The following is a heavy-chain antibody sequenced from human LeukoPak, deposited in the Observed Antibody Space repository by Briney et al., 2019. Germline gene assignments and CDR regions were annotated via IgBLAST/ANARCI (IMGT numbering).Heavy chain of an antibody. D-gene: IGHD6-19*01. V-gene: IGHV1-2*06. CDR1: GYTFTGYY. Sequence: SVTVSCTASGYTFTGYYMHSVRQTPGQGLEWMGHIYPNSGGTNYAKKFQGRVTMTRDPSISTGYMELSRLRSDETAVYYCTRDSSGWFDWFDPWGQGTLVTVSS. J-gene: IGHJ5*02. CDR3: TRDSSGWFDWFDP. CDR2: IYPNSGGT.